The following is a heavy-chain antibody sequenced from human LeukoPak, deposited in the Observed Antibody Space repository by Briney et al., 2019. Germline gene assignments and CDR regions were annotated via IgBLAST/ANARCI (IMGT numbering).Heavy chain of an antibody. D-gene: IGHD3-22*01. CDR2: IKTKADGETT. CDR3: ATSGYDWDYFDY. V-gene: IGHV3-15*01. Sequence: GGSLRLSCAASGFTFSNAWMNWVRQAPEKGLEWVGRIKTKADGETTDYAAPVKGRFTISRDDSKNTLYLQMNSLKTDDTAVYYCATSGYDWDYFDYWGQGTLVTVSS. J-gene: IGHJ4*02. CDR1: GFTFSNAW.